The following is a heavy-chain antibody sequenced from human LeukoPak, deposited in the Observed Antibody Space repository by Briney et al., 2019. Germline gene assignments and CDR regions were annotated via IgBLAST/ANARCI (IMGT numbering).Heavy chain of an antibody. CDR2: ISYDGSNK. D-gene: IGHD1-26*01. J-gene: IGHJ4*02. CDR3: AKDRGATAKPGPDY. V-gene: IGHV3-30*18. Sequence: GGSLRLSCAASGSTFSSYGMHWVRQAPGKGLEWVAVISYDGSNKYYADSVKGRFTISRDNSKNTLYLQMNSLRAEDTAVYYCAKDRGATAKPGPDYWGQGTLVTVSS. CDR1: GSTFSSYG.